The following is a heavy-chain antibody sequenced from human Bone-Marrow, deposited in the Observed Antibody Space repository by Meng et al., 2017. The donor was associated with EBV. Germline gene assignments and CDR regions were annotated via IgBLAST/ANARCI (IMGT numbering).Heavy chain of an antibody. CDR1: GGSISSGGYY. CDR2: IYYSVST. Sequence: GQLEGAGPGLMKPSQTLSLPWAVSGGSISSGGYYWSWIRQPPGKGLEWIGYIYYSVSTYYNPSLKSRVTISVDTSKNQFSLKLSSVTAADTAVYYCARLRGYSYGMKEYYFDYWGQGTLVTVSS. J-gene: IGHJ4*02. D-gene: IGHD5-18*01. V-gene: IGHV4-30-4*01. CDR3: ARLRGYSYGMKEYYFDY.